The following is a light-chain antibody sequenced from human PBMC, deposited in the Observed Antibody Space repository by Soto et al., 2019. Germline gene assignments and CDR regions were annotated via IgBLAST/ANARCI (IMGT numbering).Light chain of an antibody. CDR3: QQYNSYPYT. J-gene: IGKJ2*01. CDR1: QSISRL. CDR2: KAS. Sequence: DMQMTQSPSTLSASVGDIVTITCRASQSISRLLAWYQQKPGKAPKLLIYKASNLESGVPSRFSGSGSGTEFTLTISSLQPDDYATYYCQQYNSYPYTFGQGTKLEIK. V-gene: IGKV1-5*03.